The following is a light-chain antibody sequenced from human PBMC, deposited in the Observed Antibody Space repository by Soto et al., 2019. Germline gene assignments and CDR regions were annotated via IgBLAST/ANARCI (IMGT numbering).Light chain of an antibody. CDR3: SSYTSSSTPHV. Sequence: QSALTQPASVSGTPGQSITISCTGTSTDVGGYNYVSWYQQHPGNAPKLMIYDISNRPSGVSNRFSGSKSGNTASLTISGLQAEDEADYYCSSYTSSSTPHVFGTGTKLTVL. CDR1: STDVGGYNY. J-gene: IGLJ1*01. CDR2: DIS. V-gene: IGLV2-14*01.